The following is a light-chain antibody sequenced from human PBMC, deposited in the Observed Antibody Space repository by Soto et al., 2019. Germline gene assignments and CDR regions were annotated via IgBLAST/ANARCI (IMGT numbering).Light chain of an antibody. V-gene: IGLV2-14*01. CDR2: DVS. Sequence: QSALTQPASVSGSPGQSITISCTGTSSDVGGYDYVSWYQQHPGKAPKLMIYDVSNRPSGVSNRFSGSKSGNTASLTISGRQAEDEGDYYCSSYTSSSTVVFGAGTKVTVL. CDR1: SSDVGGYDY. J-gene: IGLJ2*01. CDR3: SSYTSSSTVV.